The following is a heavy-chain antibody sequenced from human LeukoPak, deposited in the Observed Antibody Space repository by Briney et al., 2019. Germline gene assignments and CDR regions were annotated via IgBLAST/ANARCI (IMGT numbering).Heavy chain of an antibody. CDR1: GGSISSYY. Sequence: SETLSLTCTVSGGSISSYYWSWIRQPAGKGLEWIGRIYTSGSTNYNPSLKSRVTMSVDTSKNQFSLKLSSVTAADTAVYYYARDCLGFLTSTSCYDWFDPWGQGTLVTVSS. D-gene: IGHD2-2*01. J-gene: IGHJ5*02. V-gene: IGHV4-4*07. CDR2: IYTSGST. CDR3: ARDCLGFLTSTSCYDWFDP.